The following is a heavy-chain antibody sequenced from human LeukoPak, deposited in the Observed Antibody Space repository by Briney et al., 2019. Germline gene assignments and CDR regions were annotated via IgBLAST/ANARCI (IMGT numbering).Heavy chain of an antibody. J-gene: IGHJ4*02. CDR2: IYYSGST. V-gene: IGHV4-59*01. CDR3: ARGPTYYYDSSGYYHFDY. Sequence: TASETLSLTCTVSGGSISSYYWSWIRQPPGKGLEWIGYIYYSGSTNYNPSLKSRVTISVDTSKNQFSLKLSSVTAADTAVYYCARGPTYYYDSSGYYHFDYWGRGTLVTVSS. D-gene: IGHD3-22*01. CDR1: GGSISSYY.